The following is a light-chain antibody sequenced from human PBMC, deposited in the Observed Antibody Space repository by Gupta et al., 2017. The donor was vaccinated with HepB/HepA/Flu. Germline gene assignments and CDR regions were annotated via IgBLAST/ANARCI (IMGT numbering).Light chain of an antibody. CDR2: GAS. Sequence: EIVMTQSPATLSVSPGERATLSCRASQSVSSNLAWYQQKPGQAPRLLIYGASTRATGIPARFSGSGSGTEFTLTISSLQSEDLAVYYCQQYNNWITWTFGQGTKVEIK. CDR3: QQYNNWITWT. CDR1: QSVSSN. J-gene: IGKJ1*01. V-gene: IGKV3-15*01.